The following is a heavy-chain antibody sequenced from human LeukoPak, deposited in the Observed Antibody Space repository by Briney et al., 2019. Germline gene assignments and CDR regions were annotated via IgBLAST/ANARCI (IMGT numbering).Heavy chain of an antibody. J-gene: IGHJ3*02. V-gene: IGHV2-5*01. D-gene: IGHD3-10*01. CDR3: AHRLKTYYYGGGAFDI. Sequence: SGPTLVKPTQTLTLTCTFSGFSLSTSGVGVGWIRQPPGKALEWLALIYWNDDKRYSPSLKSRLTITKDTSKNQVVLTMTNMDPVATATYYCAHRLKTYYYGGGAFDIWGQGTMVTVSS. CDR2: IYWNDDK. CDR1: GFSLSTSGVG.